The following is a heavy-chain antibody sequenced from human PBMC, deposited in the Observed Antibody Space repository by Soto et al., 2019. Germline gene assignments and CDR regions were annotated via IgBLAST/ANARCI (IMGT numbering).Heavy chain of an antibody. Sequence: QVQRVESGGGVVQPGRSLRLSCAASGFTFSSYAMHWVRQAPGKGLEWVAVISYDGSNKYYADSVKGRFTISRDNSKNTLYLQMNSLRAEDTAVYYCARGGRGGSSPCPVDYWGQGTLVTVSS. D-gene: IGHD3-10*01. CDR1: GFTFSSYA. J-gene: IGHJ4*02. CDR2: ISYDGSNK. V-gene: IGHV3-30-3*01. CDR3: ARGGRGGSSPCPVDY.